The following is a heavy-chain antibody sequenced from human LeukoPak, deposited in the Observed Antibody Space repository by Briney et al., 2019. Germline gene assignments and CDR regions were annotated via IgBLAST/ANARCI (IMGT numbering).Heavy chain of an antibody. V-gene: IGHV4-59*01. D-gene: IGHD3-16*02. Sequence: SETLSLTCTVSGGSISTYYWTWIRQPPGKGLEWIGYISYSGSTNYNPSLKSRVTISVDTSKNQFSLKLNSVTAADTAVYYCARYIWGSYPTFEDYWGQGSLVTVSS. J-gene: IGHJ4*02. CDR2: ISYSGST. CDR3: ARYIWGSYPTFEDY. CDR1: GGSISTYY.